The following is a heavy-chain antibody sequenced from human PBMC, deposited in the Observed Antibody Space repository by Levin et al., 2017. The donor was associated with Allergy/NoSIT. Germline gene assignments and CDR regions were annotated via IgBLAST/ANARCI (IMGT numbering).Heavy chain of an antibody. CDR2: FDSDDHKT. CDR3: AFGVGDIDY. D-gene: IGHD3-10*01. V-gene: IGHV1-24*01. J-gene: IGHJ4*02. Sequence: ASVKVSCKVSGHALTESPIHWVRQAPGKGLEWMACFDSDDHKTIYAQNFQDRVTLSEDTSTDTAFMELGSLKPEDTAIYYCAFGVGDIDYWGQGTQVTVSS. CDR1: GHALTESP.